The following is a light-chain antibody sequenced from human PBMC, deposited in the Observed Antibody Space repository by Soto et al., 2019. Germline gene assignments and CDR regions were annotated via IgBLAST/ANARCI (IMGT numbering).Light chain of an antibody. J-gene: IGKJ4*01. CDR3: QQYGSSPPNT. CDR2: GAS. V-gene: IGKV3-20*01. Sequence: EIVLTQSPGTLSLSPGERATLSCRASQSVSSSYLAWYQQKPGQAPRLFIYGASSRATGIPDRFSGSGSGTDFTLTISRLEPEDFAVYYCQQYGSSPPNTFGGGTKVEIK. CDR1: QSVSSSY.